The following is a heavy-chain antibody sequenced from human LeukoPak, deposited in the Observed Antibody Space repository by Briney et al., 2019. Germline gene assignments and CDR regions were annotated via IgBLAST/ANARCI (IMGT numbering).Heavy chain of an antibody. J-gene: IGHJ5*02. CDR3: ARQGEYYDYVWGSYRANWFDP. CDR2: IYYSGST. V-gene: IGHV4-39*01. D-gene: IGHD3-16*02. Sequence: SETLSLTCTVSGGSISSSSYYWGWIRQPPGKGLEWIGSIYYSGSTYYNPSLKSRVTISVDTSKNQFSLRLSSVTAADTAVYYCARQGEYYDYVWGSYRANWFDPWGQGTLVTVSS. CDR1: GGSISSSSYY.